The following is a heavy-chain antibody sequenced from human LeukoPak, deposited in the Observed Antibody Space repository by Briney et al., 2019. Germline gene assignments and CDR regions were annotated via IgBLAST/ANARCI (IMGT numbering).Heavy chain of an antibody. Sequence: SVKVSCKASGGTFSSYAISWVRQAPGQGLEWMGGIIPIFGTANYAQKFQGRVTITTDESTSTAYMQLSSLRSEDTAVYYCARLHSSGWYYFDYWGQGTLVTVSS. CDR3: ARLHSSGWYYFDY. J-gene: IGHJ4*02. D-gene: IGHD6-19*01. CDR2: IIPIFGTA. CDR1: GGTFSSYA. V-gene: IGHV1-69*05.